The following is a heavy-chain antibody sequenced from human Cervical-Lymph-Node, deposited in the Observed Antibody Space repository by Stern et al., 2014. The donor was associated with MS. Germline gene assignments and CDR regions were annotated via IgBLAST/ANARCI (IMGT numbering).Heavy chain of an antibody. J-gene: IGHJ4*02. V-gene: IGHV3-30*18. CDR3: AKDRGMIVVVTYSLDS. D-gene: IGHD3-22*01. Sequence: VQLVESGGIVVQPGRSLRLSCVASGFSFSSYGMNWVRQAPGKGLEWVAVISYDVSNAYYADSVNGRFTISRDNSKNTLYLQMNSLRAEDTAVYFCAKDRGMIVVVTYSLDSWGQGTLVTVSS. CDR1: GFSFSSYG. CDR2: ISYDVSNA.